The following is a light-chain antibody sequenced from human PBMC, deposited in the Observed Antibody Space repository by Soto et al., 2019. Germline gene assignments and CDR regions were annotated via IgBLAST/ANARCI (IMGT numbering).Light chain of an antibody. CDR3: QQYNNWPPLT. J-gene: IGKJ4*01. V-gene: IGKV3-15*01. CDR1: QFVGSN. Sequence: EIVMTQSPATLSVSPGERATVSCRASQFVGSNLAWYQQKPGQAPRLLIYGASTRATGIPARFSGSGSGTEFTLTISSLQSEDFALYYCQQYNNWPPLTVGGGTKVEIK. CDR2: GAS.